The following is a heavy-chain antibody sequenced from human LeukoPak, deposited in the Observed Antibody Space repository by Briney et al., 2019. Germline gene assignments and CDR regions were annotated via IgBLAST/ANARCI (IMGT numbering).Heavy chain of an antibody. CDR2: ISWNSGSI. J-gene: IGHJ6*03. CDR1: GFTFDDYA. V-gene: IGHV3-9*03. CDR3: AKGSGYDPDYYYYMDV. D-gene: IGHD3-22*01. Sequence: GRSLRLSCAASGFTFDDYAMHWVRQAPGKGLEWVPGISWNSGSIGYADSVKGRFTISRDNAKNSLYLQMNSLRAEDMALYYCAKGSGYDPDYYYYMDVWGKGTTVTVSS.